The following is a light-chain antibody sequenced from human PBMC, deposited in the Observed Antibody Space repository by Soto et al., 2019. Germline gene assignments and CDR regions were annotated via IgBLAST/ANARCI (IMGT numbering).Light chain of an antibody. CDR1: QSIGGF. Sequence: EIVLTQSPATLSLSPGERATLFCRASQSIGGFLAWYQQRPGQTPRLLIYDTSIRATGVPARFSGSRSGAEFTLTISSLQSEDFAVYYCQHYVNWPLTFGGGTKVESK. J-gene: IGKJ4*01. CDR2: DTS. V-gene: IGKV3-15*01. CDR3: QHYVNWPLT.